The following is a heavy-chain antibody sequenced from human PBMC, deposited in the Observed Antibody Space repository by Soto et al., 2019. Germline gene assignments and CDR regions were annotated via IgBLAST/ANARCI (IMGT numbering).Heavy chain of an antibody. J-gene: IGHJ4*02. CDR2: ILYNGSNK. Sequence: PGGSLRLSCAASGFTFSSYAMHWVRQAPGKGLEWVAIILYNGSNKYYADSVKGRFTISRDNSKNTLYLEMNSLRPEDTAVYYCAKDTAWDTAKVVLDYWGPGTLVTSPQ. CDR3: AKDTAWDTAKVVLDY. CDR1: GFTFSSYA. V-gene: IGHV3-30-3*01. D-gene: IGHD5-18*01.